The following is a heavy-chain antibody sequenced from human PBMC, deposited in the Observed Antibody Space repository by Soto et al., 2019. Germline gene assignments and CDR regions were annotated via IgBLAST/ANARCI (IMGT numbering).Heavy chain of an antibody. V-gene: IGHV4-31*03. CDR3: ARSAVGATKSGFDS. CDR1: GDSINNGGHY. CDR2: IYYSGTT. Sequence: QVQLQESGPGLVKPSQTLSLTCNVSGDSINNGGHYWSWIRQPPGKGLEWIGFIYYSGTTYYNPSLKSRVTISVHTSKIQFSLKLNSVTAADTAAYYCARSAVGATKSGFDSWGQGTLVTVSS. D-gene: IGHD1-26*01. J-gene: IGHJ4*02.